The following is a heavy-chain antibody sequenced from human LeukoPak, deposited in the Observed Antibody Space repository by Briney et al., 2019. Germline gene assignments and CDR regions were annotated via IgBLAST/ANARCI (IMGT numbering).Heavy chain of an antibody. Sequence: SETLSLTCAVYGGSFSGYYWSWIRQPPGKGLEWIGEINHSGGTNYNPSLKSRVTISVDTSKNQFSLKLSSVTAADTAVYYCATAAGRSRPNWFDPWGQGTLVTVSS. CDR3: ATAAGRSRPNWFDP. J-gene: IGHJ5*02. V-gene: IGHV4-34*01. D-gene: IGHD6-13*01. CDR2: INHSGGT. CDR1: GGSFSGYY.